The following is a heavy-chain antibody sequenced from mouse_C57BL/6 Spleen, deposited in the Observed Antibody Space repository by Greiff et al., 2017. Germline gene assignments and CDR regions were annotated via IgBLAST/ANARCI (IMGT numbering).Heavy chain of an antibody. Sequence: QVQLQQPGAELARPGASVKMSCKASGYTFTSYTMHWVKQRPGQGLEWIGYINPSSGYTKYNQKFKDKATLTADKSASTAYMQLSSLRSEDSAVYYCARSGTDYWGQGTTLTVSS. CDR3: ARSGTDY. D-gene: IGHD4-1*01. V-gene: IGHV1-4*01. CDR2: INPSSGYT. J-gene: IGHJ2*01. CDR1: GYTFTSYT.